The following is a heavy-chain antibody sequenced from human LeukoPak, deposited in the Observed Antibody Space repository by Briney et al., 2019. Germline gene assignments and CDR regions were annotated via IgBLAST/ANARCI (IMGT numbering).Heavy chain of an antibody. V-gene: IGHV3-21*01. Sequence: GGSLRLSCAASGFTFSSYSMNWIRQAPGKGLEWVSSISSSTSYIYYADSVKGRFTISKDNAKNSLYLQMNSLRAEDTAVYYCARAGGSTVSYSDYWGQGTLVTVSS. CDR3: ARAGGSTVSYSDY. J-gene: IGHJ4*02. CDR2: ISSSTSYI. D-gene: IGHD4-17*01. CDR1: GFTFSSYS.